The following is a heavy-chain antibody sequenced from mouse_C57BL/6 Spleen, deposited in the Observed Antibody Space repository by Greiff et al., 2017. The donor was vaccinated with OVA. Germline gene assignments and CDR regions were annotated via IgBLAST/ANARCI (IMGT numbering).Heavy chain of an antibody. Sequence: VQLQQSGPELVKPGASVKMSCKASGYTFTDYNMHWVKQSHGKSLEWIGYINPNNGGTSYNQKFKGKATLTVNKSSSTAYMELRSLTSEDSAVYYCAREDWDVWYFDVWGTGTTVTVAS. V-gene: IGHV1-22*01. CDR2: INPNNGGT. CDR3: AREDWDVWYFDV. J-gene: IGHJ1*03. D-gene: IGHD4-1*01. CDR1: GYTFTDYN.